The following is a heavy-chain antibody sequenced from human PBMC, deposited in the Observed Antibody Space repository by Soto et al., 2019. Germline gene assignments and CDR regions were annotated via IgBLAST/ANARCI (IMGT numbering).Heavy chain of an antibody. CDR3: ARDVGTTSNWFEP. J-gene: IGHJ5*02. CDR1: GGSISSGGNY. CDR2: IYYSGST. D-gene: IGHD1-26*01. Sequence: QVQLQESGPGLVKPSQTLSLTCTVSGGSISSGGNYWSWIRQHPGKGLEWIGYIYYSGSTYYNPTLKSRVTISVDTSKNQFSLKLSSVTAADTAVYSCARDVGTTSNWFEPWGQGTLVNVSS. V-gene: IGHV4-31*03.